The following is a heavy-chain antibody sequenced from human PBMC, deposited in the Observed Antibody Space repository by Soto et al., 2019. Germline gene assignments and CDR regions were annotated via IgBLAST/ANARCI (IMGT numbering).Heavy chain of an antibody. V-gene: IGHV1-69*04. Sequence: GASVKVSYKASGGTFSKYPITWVRQAPGQGLEWMGRIIPLLDIANYAQKFQDRVTITADKSTSTAYMELSSLRSEDTAVYYCARGISYCDSAACYQPFQYWGQGTLVTVSS. J-gene: IGHJ1*01. CDR3: ARGISYCDSAACYQPFQY. CDR1: GGTFSKYP. CDR2: IIPLLDIA. D-gene: IGHD2-2*01.